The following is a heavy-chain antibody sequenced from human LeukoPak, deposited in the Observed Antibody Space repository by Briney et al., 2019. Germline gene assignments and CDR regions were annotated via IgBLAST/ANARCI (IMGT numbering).Heavy chain of an antibody. CDR1: GGPFDNYA. Sequence: ASVKISCNSSGGPFDNYAINRVRQAPGQGLEWMGRIIPSLNRANYAQIRVTITADKSTATAYMELSGLRYEDTAVYYCARRTDRGDDACDVWGQGTMVTVSS. D-gene: IGHD2-21*02. J-gene: IGHJ3*01. CDR3: ARRTDRGDDACDV. CDR2: IIPSLNRA. V-gene: IGHV1-69*04.